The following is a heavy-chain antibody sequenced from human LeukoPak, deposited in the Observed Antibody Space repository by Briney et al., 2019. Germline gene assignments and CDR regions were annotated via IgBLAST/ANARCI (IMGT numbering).Heavy chain of an antibody. CDR1: GFTFSTYA. CDR2: IKQGGSEQ. CDR3: ARDASGTGGHDH. D-gene: IGHD3-10*01. J-gene: IGHJ4*02. V-gene: IGHV3-7*01. Sequence: PGGSLRLSCAASGFTFSTYAMHWVRQAPGKGLEWVGNIKQGGSEQYYGDSVKGRFTISRDNAKNSLYLQMNTLRGEDTAVYYCARDASGTGGHDHWGQGTLVTVSS.